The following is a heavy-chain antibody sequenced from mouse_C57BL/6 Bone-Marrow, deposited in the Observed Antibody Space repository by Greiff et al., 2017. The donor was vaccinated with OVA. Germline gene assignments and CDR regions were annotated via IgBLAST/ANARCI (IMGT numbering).Heavy chain of an antibody. CDR2: IDPENGDT. V-gene: IGHV14-4*01. CDR3: TSCGNFDY. J-gene: IGHJ2*01. CDR1: GFNIKDDY. D-gene: IGHD1-1*02. Sequence: EVQLEQSGAELVSHQSPVKLSCTASGFNIKDDYMHWVKQRPEQGLEWIGWIDPENGDTEYASKFQGKATITADTSSNTAYLQLSSQTSEDTAVYYCTSCGNFDYWGQGTTLTVSS.